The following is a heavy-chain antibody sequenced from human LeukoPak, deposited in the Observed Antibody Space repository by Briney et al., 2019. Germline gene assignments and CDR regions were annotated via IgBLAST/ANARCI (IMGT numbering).Heavy chain of an antibody. CDR2: INWNGGST. CDR1: GFTFDDYG. V-gene: IGHV3-20*04. D-gene: IGHD6-19*01. CDR3: ARGSSGWYNYHYYYMDV. Sequence: PGGPLRLSCAASGFTFDDYGMSWLRQAPGKGLEWVAGINWNGGSTDYADSVKGRFTISSDNAKNSLHLQMNILRAHDPALYYFARGSSGWYNYHYYYMDVWGKGTTVTVSS. J-gene: IGHJ6*03.